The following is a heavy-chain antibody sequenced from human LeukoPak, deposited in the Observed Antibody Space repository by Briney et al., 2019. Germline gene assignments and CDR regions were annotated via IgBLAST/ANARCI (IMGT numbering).Heavy chain of an antibody. D-gene: IGHD3-22*01. CDR3: ARESPRERSDYYDSSGYGEMED. CDR2: INTNTGNP. V-gene: IGHV7-4-1*02. Sequence: ASVKVSCKASGYTFTSYAMNWVRQAPGQGLEWMGWINTNTGNPTYAQGFTGRFVLSLDTSVSTAYLQISSLKAEDTAVYYCARESPRERSDYYDSSGYGEMEDWGQGTLVTVSS. CDR1: GYTFTSYA. J-gene: IGHJ4*02.